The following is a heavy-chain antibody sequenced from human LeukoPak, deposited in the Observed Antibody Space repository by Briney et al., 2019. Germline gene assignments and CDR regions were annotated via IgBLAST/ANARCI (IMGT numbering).Heavy chain of an antibody. CDR2: ISGRGKT. CDR1: GFTFNNFA. CDR3: AKPDPSSSAYDY. J-gene: IGHJ4*02. Sequence: GGSLRLSCVASGFTFNNFAINWVRQAPGKGLEWVSGISGRGKTFYADSVEGRFNVSRDNFKNTVYLQMNSLRNEDTAVYYCAKPDPSSSAYDYWGQGALVTVSS. V-gene: IGHV3-23*01. D-gene: IGHD6-19*01.